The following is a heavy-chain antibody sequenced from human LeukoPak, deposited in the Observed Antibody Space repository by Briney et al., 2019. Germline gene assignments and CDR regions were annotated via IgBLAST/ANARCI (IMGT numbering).Heavy chain of an antibody. V-gene: IGHV1-46*01. CDR2: INPSGGST. CDR1: GYTFTSHY. Sequence: GASVKVSCTASGYTFTSHYMHWVRQAPGQGLEWMGIINPSGGSTSYAQKFQGRVTMTRDTSTSTVYMELSSLRSEDTAVYYCARDSGVYVAFDYWGQGTLVTVSS. J-gene: IGHJ4*02. CDR3: ARDSGVYVAFDY. D-gene: IGHD2-8*01.